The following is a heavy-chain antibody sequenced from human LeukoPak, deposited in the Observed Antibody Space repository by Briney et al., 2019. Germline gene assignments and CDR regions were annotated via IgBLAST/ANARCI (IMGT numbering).Heavy chain of an antibody. J-gene: IGHJ4*02. CDR2: MSHSGNT. D-gene: IGHD3-10*01. Sequence: ETLSLTCAVYGETFSGYYWSWIRQPPGKGREWIGEMSHSGNTNYNPSHKSRITVAVHTSKHQSSLQLTSVTAADTAVYYCARSVSLIRAIKCDYWSQGTLVTVSS. CDR1: GETFSGYY. V-gene: IGHV4-34*08. CDR3: ARSVSLIRAIKCDY.